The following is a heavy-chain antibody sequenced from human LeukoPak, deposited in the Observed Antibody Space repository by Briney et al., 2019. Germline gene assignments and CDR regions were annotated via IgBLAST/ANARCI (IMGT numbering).Heavy chain of an antibody. CDR3: VRLRRSSATGGYYYYYDY. Sequence: PGGSLRLSCGASGYTFSSFSMNWVRQAPGKGLEWGSSITPTSSYIYYADSVRGRFTISRDNAKNSLFLQMDSLSAEDTAVYYCVRLRRSSATGGYYYYYDYWGQGILVTVSS. CDR1: GYTFSSFS. V-gene: IGHV3-21*01. CDR2: ITPTSSYI. D-gene: IGHD3-22*01. J-gene: IGHJ4*02.